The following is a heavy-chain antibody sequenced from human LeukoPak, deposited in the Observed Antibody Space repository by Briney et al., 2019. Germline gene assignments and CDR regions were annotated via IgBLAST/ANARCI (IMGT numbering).Heavy chain of an antibody. V-gene: IGHV4-39*01. CDR3: ATTGHLYYMDV. J-gene: IGHJ6*03. Sequence: SETLSHTCTVCGGSISSSSYYWGWIRQPPGKGLEWLGCSYYSGCPYYNPSLRSGVPISVDTSKNQFSLKLTSGAAADTVVYYCATTGHLYYMDVWGKGTTVTVSS. CDR1: GGSISSSSYY. D-gene: IGHD7-27*01. CDR2: SYYSGCP.